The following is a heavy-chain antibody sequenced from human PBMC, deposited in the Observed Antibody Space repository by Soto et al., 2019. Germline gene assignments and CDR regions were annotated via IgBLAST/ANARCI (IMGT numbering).Heavy chain of an antibody. V-gene: IGHV3-33*01. J-gene: IGHJ4*02. CDR2: IWYDGSNK. CDR1: GFTFSSYG. D-gene: IGHD2-2*01. Sequence: QVQLVASGGGVVQPGRSLRLSCAASGFTFSSYGVHWVRQAPGKGLEWVAVIWYDGSNKYYANSVKGRFTISRDNSKNMLYLQMNSLRAEDTAVYYCARGGDIVVVPAAYFDYWGQGTLVTVSS. CDR3: ARGGDIVVVPAAYFDY.